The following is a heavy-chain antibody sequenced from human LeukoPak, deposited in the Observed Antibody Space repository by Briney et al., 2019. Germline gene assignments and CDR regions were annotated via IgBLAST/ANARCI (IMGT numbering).Heavy chain of an antibody. CDR1: GFTFGDYA. V-gene: IGHV3-49*04. CDR3: TGGWFGESPADH. Sequence: RLSCTASGFTFGDYAMTWVRQAPGKGLEWVGFIRSKTYGGTTEYAASVKGRFTISRDDSKSIAYLQMNSLKTEDTAVYYCTGGWFGESPADHWGQGNLVSASS. J-gene: IGHJ4*02. CDR2: IRSKTYGGTT. D-gene: IGHD3-10*01.